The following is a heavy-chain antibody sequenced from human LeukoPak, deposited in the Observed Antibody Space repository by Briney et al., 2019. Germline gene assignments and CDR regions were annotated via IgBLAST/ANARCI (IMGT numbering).Heavy chain of an antibody. CDR3: VRGYLFGRVVMYV. CDR1: GFPFSNYS. V-gene: IGHV3-64D*09. J-gene: IGHJ6*02. CDR2: ISDSGGST. Sequence: PGGSLSLTCSVSGFPFSNYSRHWVRQAPGKGLEYVSAISDSGGSTYYADSVKGRFTISRDNSKNTLYLQMSSLRAEDTAVYFCVRGYLFGRVVMYVWGHGTTFTVSS. D-gene: IGHD3-16*01.